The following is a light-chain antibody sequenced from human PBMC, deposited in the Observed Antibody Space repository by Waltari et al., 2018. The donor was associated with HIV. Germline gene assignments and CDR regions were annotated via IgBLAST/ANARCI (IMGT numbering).Light chain of an antibody. V-gene: IGKV1-39*01. CDR1: QRIDRY. Sequence: DIQMTQSPSSLYASVGDRVTITCRASQRIDRYLNWYQQKPGKAPKLLRYAASSLQSGVPSRFSGSGSGTDFTLPITSLQPEDFGDYYCQQRYSSPPTFGQGTKLEIK. CDR3: QQRYSSPPT. CDR2: AAS. J-gene: IGKJ2*01.